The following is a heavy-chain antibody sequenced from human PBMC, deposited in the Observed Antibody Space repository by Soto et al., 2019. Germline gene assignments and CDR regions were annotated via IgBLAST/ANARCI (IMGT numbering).Heavy chain of an antibody. CDR2: ISGSDGST. D-gene: IGHD2-15*01. J-gene: IGHJ4*02. CDR1: GFTFSSYP. CDR3: ATCRVITATSSFDY. V-gene: IGHV3-23*01. Sequence: PGGSLRLSCAASGFTFSSYPMTWVRRAPGKGLEWVSAISGSDGSTYYADSVKGRFTISRDNSKNTQYLQLNSLRAEDTAVYYCATCRVITATSSFDYWGQGIPVTVSS.